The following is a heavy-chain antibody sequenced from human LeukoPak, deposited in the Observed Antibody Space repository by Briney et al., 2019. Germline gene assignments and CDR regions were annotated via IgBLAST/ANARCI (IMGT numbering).Heavy chain of an antibody. CDR1: GFTFSSSA. D-gene: IGHD3-3*01. J-gene: IGHJ4*02. CDR2: ISGSGGNT. CDR3: AKAFRRFLEWVLDY. V-gene: IGHV3-23*01. Sequence: GGSLRLSCAASGFTFSSSAMIWVRQAPGKGLEWVSGISGSGGNTYYADSVKGRFTISRDNSKNALYLQMNSLRAEDTAVYYCAKAFRRFLEWVLDYWGQGTLVTVSS.